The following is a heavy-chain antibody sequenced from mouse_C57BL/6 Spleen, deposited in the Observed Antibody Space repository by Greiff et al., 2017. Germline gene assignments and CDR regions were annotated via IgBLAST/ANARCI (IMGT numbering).Heavy chain of an antibody. CDR3: AREDRIYAMDD. J-gene: IGHJ4*01. CDR1: GYTFTSYW. Sequence: QVQLQQSGAELVKPGASVKLSCKASGYTFTSYWMHWVKQRPGQGLEWIGMIHPNSGSTNYNEKFKSKATLTVDKSSSTAYMQLSSLTSEDSAVYYCAREDRIYAMDDWGQGTSVTVSS. V-gene: IGHV1-64*01. CDR2: IHPNSGST.